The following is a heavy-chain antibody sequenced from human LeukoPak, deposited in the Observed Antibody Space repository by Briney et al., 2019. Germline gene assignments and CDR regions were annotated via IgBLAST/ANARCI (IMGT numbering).Heavy chain of an antibody. J-gene: IGHJ4*02. CDR3: ARASYYYDSSGYPGYYFDY. Sequence: ASGRVSCKASGYTFTDYYMHWVRQAPGQGLEWMGWINPFSGGTNYAQKFQGRVTMTRDTSISTAYMELSSVRSDDTAVYYCARASYYYDSSGYPGYYFDYWGQGTLVTV. CDR2: INPFSGGT. CDR1: GYTFTDYY. V-gene: IGHV1-2*02. D-gene: IGHD3-22*01.